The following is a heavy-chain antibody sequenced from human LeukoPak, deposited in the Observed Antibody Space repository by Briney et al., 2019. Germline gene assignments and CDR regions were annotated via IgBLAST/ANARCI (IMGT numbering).Heavy chain of an antibody. CDR2: ISASGSTI. J-gene: IGHJ4*02. Sequence: PGGSLSLPCAASGFSFRSYSMNWVRQAPGKGLEWVSYISASGSTIFYADSVKGRFTISRDDAKNSLYLQVNSLRAEDTAVYYCARDHGDSAMVIAPFFDYWGQGTLVTVSS. CDR1: GFSFRSYS. V-gene: IGHV3-48*01. D-gene: IGHD5-18*01. CDR3: ARDHGDSAMVIAPFFDY.